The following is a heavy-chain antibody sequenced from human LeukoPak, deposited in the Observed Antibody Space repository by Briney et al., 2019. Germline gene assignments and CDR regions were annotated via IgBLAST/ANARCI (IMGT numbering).Heavy chain of an antibody. J-gene: IGHJ3*02. CDR2: MSNSCGST. Sequence: GGSLRLSCAASGFTFSSYGMTWVRQAPGKGLEWVSSMSNSCGSTYYAASVKGRFTISRDNFKNTLYLQINSLRAEDTAVYYCASAVIWGSYRFDIWGQGTMVTVSS. CDR1: GFTFSSYG. CDR3: ASAVIWGSYRFDI. V-gene: IGHV3-23*01. D-gene: IGHD3-16*02.